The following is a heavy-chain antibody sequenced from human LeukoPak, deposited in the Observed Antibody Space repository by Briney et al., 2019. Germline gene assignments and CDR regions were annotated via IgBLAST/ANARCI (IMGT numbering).Heavy chain of an antibody. Sequence: GGSLRLSCVVSGSSFSDYYMNWIRQTPGKGLEWLSYISGSSSHTLYADSVKGRFTISRDNAKNSLYLQMNSLRAEDTAVYYCARDCPSGCHHHWGQGTLVTVSS. CDR2: ISGSSSHT. D-gene: IGHD6-19*01. J-gene: IGHJ4*02. CDR1: GSSFSDYY. CDR3: ARDCPSGCHHH. V-gene: IGHV3-11*05.